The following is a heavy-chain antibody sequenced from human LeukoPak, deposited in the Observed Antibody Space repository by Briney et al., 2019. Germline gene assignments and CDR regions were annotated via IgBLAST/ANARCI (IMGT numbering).Heavy chain of an antibody. J-gene: IGHJ4*02. CDR3: ARDPQGSSGWYIGDY. CDR2: IYHSGST. D-gene: IGHD6-19*01. CDR1: GGSISSSSYY. V-gene: IGHV4-39*07. Sequence: PSEILSLTCTVSGGSISSSSYYRGWIRQPPGKGLEWIGSIYHSGSTYYNPSLKSRVTISVDTSKNQFSLKLSSVTAADTAVYYCARDPQGSSGWYIGDYWGQGTLVTVSS.